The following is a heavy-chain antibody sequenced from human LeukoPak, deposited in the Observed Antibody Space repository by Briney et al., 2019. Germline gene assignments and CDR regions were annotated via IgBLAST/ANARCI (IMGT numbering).Heavy chain of an antibody. CDR3: ARAGRALTLWFGELFINWFDP. D-gene: IGHD3-10*01. V-gene: IGHV1-46*01. CDR1: GYTFTSYY. Sequence: ASVKVSCKASGYTFTSYYMHWVRQAPGQGLEWMGIINPSGGSTSYAQKFQGRVTITADESTSTAYMELSSLRSEDTAVYYCARAGRALTLWFGELFINWFDPWGQGTLVTVSS. J-gene: IGHJ5*02. CDR2: INPSGGST.